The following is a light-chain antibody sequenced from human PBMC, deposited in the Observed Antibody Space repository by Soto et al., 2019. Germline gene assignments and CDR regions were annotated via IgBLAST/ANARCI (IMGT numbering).Light chain of an antibody. CDR3: VPGSDWSMT. CDR2: DAS. V-gene: IGKV3-11*01. J-gene: IGKJ5*01. Sequence: ERVLTAVLATPLMSRRERATRVCRARKSASRYSGWDRQRPGQAPRLLVYDASNRATGVPARFSGSGSGTDFPLTISSLEHEDDAVRDTVPGSDWSMTFAQEIRLQTK. CDR1: KSASRY.